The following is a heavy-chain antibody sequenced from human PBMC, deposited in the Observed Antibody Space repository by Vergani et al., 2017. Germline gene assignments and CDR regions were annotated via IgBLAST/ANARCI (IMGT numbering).Heavy chain of an antibody. Sequence: EVQLLESGGGLVQPGGSLRLSCAASGFTFSSYAMSWVRQAPGKGLEWVSAISGSGVSTYYADSVKGRFTISRDNSKNTLYLQMNSLRAEDTAVYYCAKADIVVVPAAISWFDPWGQGTLVTVSS. CDR3: AKADIVVVPAAISWFDP. D-gene: IGHD2-2*01. CDR2: ISGSGVST. CDR1: GFTFSSYA. V-gene: IGHV3-23*01. J-gene: IGHJ5*02.